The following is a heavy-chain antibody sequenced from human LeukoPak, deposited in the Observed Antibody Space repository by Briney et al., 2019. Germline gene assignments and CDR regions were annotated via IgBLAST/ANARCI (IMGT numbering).Heavy chain of an antibody. CDR2: IIPIFGTA. V-gene: IGHV1-69*13. D-gene: IGHD5-18*01. J-gene: IGHJ4*02. CDR3: ARDLGDGVDTAMVTFDY. CDR1: GGTFSSYA. Sequence: GASVKVSCKASGGTFSSYAISWVRQAPGQGLEWMGGIIPIFGTANYAQKFQGRVTITADESTSTAYMELSSLRSEDTAVYYCARDLGDGVDTAMVTFDYWGQGTLVTVSS.